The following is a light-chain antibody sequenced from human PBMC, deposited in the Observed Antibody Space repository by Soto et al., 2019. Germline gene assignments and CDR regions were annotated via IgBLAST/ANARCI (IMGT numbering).Light chain of an antibody. Sequence: SYELTQPPSLSVAPGQTARITCGGDNIRSESVHWYQQKPGQAPVLVVYDDRDRPSGVPERFSGSNSGNTATMTISGVEDGDEADYYCQVWPSSSDQCVFGGGTKLTVL. CDR3: QVWPSSSDQCV. CDR2: DDR. V-gene: IGLV3-21*02. CDR1: NIRSES. J-gene: IGLJ2*01.